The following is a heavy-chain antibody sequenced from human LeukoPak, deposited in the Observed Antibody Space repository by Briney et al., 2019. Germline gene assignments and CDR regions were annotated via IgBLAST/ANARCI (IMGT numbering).Heavy chain of an antibody. J-gene: IGHJ5*02. D-gene: IGHD2-2*01. CDR1: GGSISSYY. V-gene: IGHV4-59*08. CDR2: IYYDGST. Sequence: PSETLSLTCTVSGGSISSYYWSWIRQPPGKGLEWIWYIYYDGSTNYNPSLKSRVTIPVDTSKNQFSLKQRTVPAAETAVYYCARHVLVAAQYNWFDPWGQGTLVTVSS. CDR3: ARHVLVAAQYNWFDP.